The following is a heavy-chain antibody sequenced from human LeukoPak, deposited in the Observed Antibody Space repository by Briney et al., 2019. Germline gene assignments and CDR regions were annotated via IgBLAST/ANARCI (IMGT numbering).Heavy chain of an antibody. D-gene: IGHD3-22*01. Sequence: SETLSLTCAVYGGSFSGYYWSWIRQPPGKGLEWIGEINHSGSTDYNPSLKSRVTISVDTSKNQFSLKLSSVTAADTAVYYCARDPMWMFYYDSSGYAWGQGTLVTVSS. CDR2: INHSGST. J-gene: IGHJ4*02. CDR3: ARDPMWMFYYDSSGYA. CDR1: GGSFSGYY. V-gene: IGHV4-34*01.